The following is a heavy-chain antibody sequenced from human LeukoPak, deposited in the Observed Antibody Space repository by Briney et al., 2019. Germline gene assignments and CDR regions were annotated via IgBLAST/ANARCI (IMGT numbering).Heavy chain of an antibody. CDR3: ARHGVEATPDYYYMDV. J-gene: IGHJ6*03. D-gene: IGHD1-26*01. CDR1: GGSISSSSYY. Sequence: PSETLSLTCTVSGGSISSSSYYWGWIRQPPGKGLEWIGSIYYSGSTYYNPSLKSRVTISVDTSKNQFSLKLSSVTAADTAVYYCARHGVEATPDYYYMDVWGKGTTVTASS. CDR2: IYYSGST. V-gene: IGHV4-39*01.